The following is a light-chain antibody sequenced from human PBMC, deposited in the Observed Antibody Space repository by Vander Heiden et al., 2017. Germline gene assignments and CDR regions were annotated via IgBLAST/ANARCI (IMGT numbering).Light chain of an antibody. CDR1: SSNIGSNY. J-gene: IGLJ2*01. CDR2: SDN. V-gene: IGLV1-47*02. Sequence: QSVLTQPPSASGTPGQRVTISCSGSSSNIGSNYVYWYQQHPGTTPKLLIYSDNQRPSGVPDRFSGSKSGTSASLAISGLRSEDEADYYCAAWDDSRSGHVVFGGGTKLTVL. CDR3: AAWDDSRSGHVV.